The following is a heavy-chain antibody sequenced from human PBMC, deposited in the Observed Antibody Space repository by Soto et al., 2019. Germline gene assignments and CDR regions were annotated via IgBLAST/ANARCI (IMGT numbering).Heavy chain of an antibody. CDR1: GGSISSYY. V-gene: IGHV4-59*01. D-gene: IGHD2-15*01. J-gene: IGHJ6*03. CDR3: ARRVARRGYYYYYMDV. Sequence: SETLSLTCTVSGGSISSYYWSWIRQPPGKGLEWIGYIYYSGSTNYNPSLKSRVTISVDTSKNQFSLKLSSVTAADTAVYYCARRVARRGYYYYYMDVWGKGTTVTVSS. CDR2: IYYSGST.